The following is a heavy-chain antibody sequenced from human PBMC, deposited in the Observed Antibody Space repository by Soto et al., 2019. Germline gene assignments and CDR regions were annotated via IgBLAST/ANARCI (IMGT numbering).Heavy chain of an antibody. CDR2: ISAYNGNT. CDR3: ARDDELDGIRRAWFDP. CDR1: GYTFTSYG. J-gene: IGHJ5*02. V-gene: IGHV1-18*01. Sequence: GASVKVSCKASGYTFTSYGISWVRQAPGQGLEWMGWISAYNGNTNYAQKLQGRVTMTTDTSTSTAYMELRSLRSDDTAVYYCARDDELDGIRRAWFDPWGQGTLVTVSS. D-gene: IGHD1-1*01.